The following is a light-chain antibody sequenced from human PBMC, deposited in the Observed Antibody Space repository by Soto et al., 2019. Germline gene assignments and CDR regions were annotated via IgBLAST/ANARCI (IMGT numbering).Light chain of an antibody. CDR2: AAS. CDR3: HKYKSAPYT. CDR1: QGIANH. Sequence: DIQMTQSPSSLSASAGDRVTITCRASQGIANHLAWYQQKPGKAPNLLIYAASTLQSGVPSRFSGSGFGTDFTLTISSLQPEDVATYYCHKYKSAPYTFGPGTKVDI. V-gene: IGKV1-27*01. J-gene: IGKJ3*01.